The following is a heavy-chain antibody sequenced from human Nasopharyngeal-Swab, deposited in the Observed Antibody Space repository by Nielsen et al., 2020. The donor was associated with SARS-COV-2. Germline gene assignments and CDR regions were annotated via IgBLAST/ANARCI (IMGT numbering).Heavy chain of an antibody. Sequence: GGSLRLSCAASGFTFSHYAMHWVRQAPGKGPEWVSGIGWNSVIGYAGSVEGRFTISRDNAQNSLHLQMSGLKVEDTAFYYCVKDIGADPYQFLPHLWGKGTLVTVSS. CDR1: GFTFSHYA. J-gene: IGHJ5*02. V-gene: IGHV3-9*01. CDR2: IGWNSVI. CDR3: VKDIGADPYQFLPHL. D-gene: IGHD2/OR15-2a*01.